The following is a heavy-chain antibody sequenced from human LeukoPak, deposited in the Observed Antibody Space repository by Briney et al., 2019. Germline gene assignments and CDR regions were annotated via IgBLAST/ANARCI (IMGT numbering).Heavy chain of an antibody. Sequence: GGSLRLSCAASGFTFSSYWMHWVRQAPGKGLVWVSRINTGGSTTDYADSVKGRFTISRDNARNSLYLQMNSLRAEDTAMYYCARDATPTQLWFRGSFDYWGLGALVTVAS. CDR1: GFTFSSYW. D-gene: IGHD5-18*01. J-gene: IGHJ4*02. CDR3: ARDATPTQLWFRGSFDY. CDR2: INTGGSTT. V-gene: IGHV3-74*01.